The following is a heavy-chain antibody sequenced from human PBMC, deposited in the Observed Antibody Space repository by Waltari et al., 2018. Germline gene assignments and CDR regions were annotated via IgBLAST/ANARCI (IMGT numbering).Heavy chain of an antibody. CDR2: IYYSGST. CDR3: ARTPGMGYFGSGPSMDV. J-gene: IGHJ6*02. V-gene: IGHV4-31*02. D-gene: IGHD3-10*01. Sequence: KSLGVSGYIYYSGSTYYNPSLKSRVTISVDTSKNQFSLKLSSVTAADTAVYYCARTPGMGYFGSGPSMDVWGQGTTVTVSS.